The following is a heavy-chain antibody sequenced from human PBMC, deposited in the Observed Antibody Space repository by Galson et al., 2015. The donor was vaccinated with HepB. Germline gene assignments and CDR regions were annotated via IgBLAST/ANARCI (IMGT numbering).Heavy chain of an antibody. CDR2: ISSSSSTI. CDR3: ARDSVAAAGTYFQH. CDR1: GFTFSSYS. D-gene: IGHD6-13*01. J-gene: IGHJ1*01. Sequence: SLRLSCAASGFTFSSYSMNWVRQAPGKGLEWVSYISSSSSTIYYADSVKGRFTISRDNAKNSLYLQMNSLRAEDTAVYYCARDSVAAAGTYFQHWGQGTLVTVSS. V-gene: IGHV3-48*04.